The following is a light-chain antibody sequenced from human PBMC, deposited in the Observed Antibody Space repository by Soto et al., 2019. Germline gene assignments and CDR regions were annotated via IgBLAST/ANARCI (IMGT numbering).Light chain of an antibody. CDR3: QQYSTYVT. V-gene: IGKV1-5*01. J-gene: IGKJ1*01. Sequence: IQKTPSPSPLSASVGDKVPITFRASQSLSNWLAWYQQKPGKAPKLLIFDVSSLESGVPSRFSGSGSGTEFTLTISSLQPDDFATYYCQQYSTYVTFGQGTKVDIK. CDR1: QSLSNW. CDR2: DVS.